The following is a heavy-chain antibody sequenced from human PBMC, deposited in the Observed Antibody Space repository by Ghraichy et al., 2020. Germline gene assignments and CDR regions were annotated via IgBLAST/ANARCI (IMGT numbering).Heavy chain of an antibody. CDR1: GFTFSSYA. CDR3: AKLMGSDYGSSFDI. V-gene: IGHV3-23*01. D-gene: IGHD3-10*01. CDR2: ISGSGGST. J-gene: IGHJ3*02. Sequence: GSLRLSCAASGFTFSSYAMSWVRQAPGKGLEWVSVISGSGGSTYYADSVKGRFTISRDNSKNTLYLQMNSLRAEETAVYYCAKLMGSDYGSSFDIWGQGTKVTVSS.